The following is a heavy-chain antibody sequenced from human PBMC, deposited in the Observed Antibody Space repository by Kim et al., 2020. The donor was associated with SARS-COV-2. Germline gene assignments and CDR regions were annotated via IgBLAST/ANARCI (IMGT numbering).Heavy chain of an antibody. J-gene: IGHJ4*02. CDR3: ARVTLAATSGDY. CDR2: ITTYNGHT. D-gene: IGHD3-10*01. Sequence: ASVKVSCRTSGYTFTDYGITWVRQAPGQRLEWLGWITTYNGHTVYEPYLQDRVTMTTDTSTSTAYMELRSLTSDDPAVYYCARVTLAATSGDYWGQGTQV. V-gene: IGHV1-18*04. CDR1: GYTFTDYG.